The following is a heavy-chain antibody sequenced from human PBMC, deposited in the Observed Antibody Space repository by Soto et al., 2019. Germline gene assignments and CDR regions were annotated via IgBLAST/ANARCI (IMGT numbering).Heavy chain of an antibody. Sequence: SETLSLTCAVYGGSFSGYYWSWIRQPPGKGLEWIGEINHSGSTNYNPSLKSRVTISVDTSKDQFSLKLSSVTAADTAVYYCARGYCSSTSCYYPQYYDFWSGYFAFDYWGQGTLVTVSS. V-gene: IGHV4-34*01. D-gene: IGHD3-3*01. J-gene: IGHJ4*02. CDR1: GGSFSGYY. CDR2: INHSGST. CDR3: ARGYCSSTSCYYPQYYDFWSGYFAFDY.